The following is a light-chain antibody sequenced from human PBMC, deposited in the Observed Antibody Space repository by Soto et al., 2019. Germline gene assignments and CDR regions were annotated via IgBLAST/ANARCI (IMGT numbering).Light chain of an antibody. CDR1: SSNIGAGYD. CDR2: GNS. CDR3: QSYDSSLSAWV. J-gene: IGLJ3*02. V-gene: IGLV1-40*01. Sequence: QPVLTQPPSVSGAPGQWVTISCTGSSSNIGAGYDVHWYQQLPGTAPKLLIYGNSNRPSGVPDRFSGSKSCTSASLAITGLQAEDEADYYCQSYDSSLSAWVFGGGTKLTVL.